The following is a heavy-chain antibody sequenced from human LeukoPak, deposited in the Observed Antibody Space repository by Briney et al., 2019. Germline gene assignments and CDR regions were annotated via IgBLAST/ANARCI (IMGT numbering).Heavy chain of an antibody. CDR2: IYYSGST. D-gene: IGHD3-9*01. Sequence: SETLSLTCTVSGGSISSYYWSWIRQHPGKGLEWIGYIYYSGSTYYNPSLKSRVTISVDTSKNQFSLKLSSVTAADTAVYYCARGYYDILTGFGPFDYWGQGTLVTVSS. CDR1: GGSISSYY. J-gene: IGHJ4*02. CDR3: ARGYYDILTGFGPFDY. V-gene: IGHV4-59*06.